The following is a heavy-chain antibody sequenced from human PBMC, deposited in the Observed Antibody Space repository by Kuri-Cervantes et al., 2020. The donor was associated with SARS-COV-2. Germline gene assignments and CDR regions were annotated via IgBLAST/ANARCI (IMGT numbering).Heavy chain of an antibody. Sequence: GESLKISCAASGFTFSSYAMHWVRQAPGKGLEWVAVISYDGSNKYYADSVKGRFTISRDNSKNALYLQMNSLRAEDTAVYYCARGGGIAAAPSGYWGQGILVTVSS. J-gene: IGHJ4*02. CDR1: GFTFSSYA. CDR2: ISYDGSNK. CDR3: ARGGGIAAAPSGY. D-gene: IGHD6-13*01. V-gene: IGHV3-30*04.